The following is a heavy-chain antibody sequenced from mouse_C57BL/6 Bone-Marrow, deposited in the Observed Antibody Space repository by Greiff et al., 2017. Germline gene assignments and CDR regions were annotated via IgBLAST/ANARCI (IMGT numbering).Heavy chain of an antibody. Sequence: QVQLQQPGAELAKPGASVKLSCKASGYTFTSYWMHWVKQRPGQGLEWIGYINPSSGYTKYNQKFKDKATLTADKSSSTAYMQLSSLTEEDSAVYYCSRGGDYYGSNQWYVGVWGTGTTVTVSS. V-gene: IGHV1-7*01. D-gene: IGHD1-1*01. CDR3: SRGGDYYGSNQWYVGV. J-gene: IGHJ1*03. CDR1: GYTFTSYW. CDR2: INPSSGYT.